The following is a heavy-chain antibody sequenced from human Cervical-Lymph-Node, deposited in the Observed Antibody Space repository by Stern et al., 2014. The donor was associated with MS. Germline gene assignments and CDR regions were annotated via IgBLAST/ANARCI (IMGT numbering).Heavy chain of an antibody. CDR2: IRSNGGST. J-gene: IGHJ2*01. V-gene: IGHV3-64*01. CDR1: GFTFSSYA. D-gene: IGHD2-21*02. CDR3: ARGVTYCGGDCYGWYFDL. Sequence: EVQLVESGGGLVQPGGSLRLSWAASGFTFSSYAMHWVRQAPGKGLEYVSVIRSNGGSTYYANSVKGRFTISRDNSKNTLYLHMGSLRVEDMAVYYCARGVTYCGGDCYGWYFDLWGRGTLVTVSS.